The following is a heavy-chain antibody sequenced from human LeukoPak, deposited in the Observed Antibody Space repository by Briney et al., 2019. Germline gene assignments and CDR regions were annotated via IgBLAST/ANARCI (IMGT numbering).Heavy chain of an antibody. CDR1: GFTFSSYA. CDR2: ISYDGSNK. J-gene: IGHJ4*02. Sequence: GGSLRLSCAASGFTFSSYAMHWVRQAPGKGLEWVAVISYDGSNKYYADSVKGRFTISRDNSKNMLYLQMNSLRGEDTAVYYCAKFWGAVGGNWGNFDYWGQGTLVTVSS. CDR3: AKFWGAVGGNWGNFDY. V-gene: IGHV3-30-3*02. D-gene: IGHD6-19*01.